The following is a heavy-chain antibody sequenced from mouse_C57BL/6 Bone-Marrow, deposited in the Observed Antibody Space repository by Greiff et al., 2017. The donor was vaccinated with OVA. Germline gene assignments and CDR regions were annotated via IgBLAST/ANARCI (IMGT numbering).Heavy chain of an antibody. CDR1: GFTFNTYA. CDR3: VNWYY. CDR2: IRSKSSNYAT. V-gene: IGHV10-3*01. J-gene: IGHJ4*01. Sequence: EVKLMESGGGLVQPKGSLKLSCAASGFTFNTYAMHWVRQAPGQGLEWVACIRSKSSNYATYYDDSVKDRFTISKDDSRSMLYLQMNNQETEETAMYYCVNWYYWGQGTSVTVSS.